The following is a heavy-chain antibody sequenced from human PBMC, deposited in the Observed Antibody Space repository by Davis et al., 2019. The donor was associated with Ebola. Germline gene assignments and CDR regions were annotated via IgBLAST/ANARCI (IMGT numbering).Heavy chain of an antibody. J-gene: IGHJ5*02. CDR2: INGGGGDT. CDR3: GGDPNWESGS. V-gene: IGHV3-23*01. Sequence: GESLKISCAASGFSFSRTDMNWFRQAPGRGPEWVSNINGGGGDTNYADSAKGRFTISRDNSKNTLYLQMDSLRIEDTAQYYCGGDPNWESGSWGQGALVSVSS. CDR1: GFSFSRTD. D-gene: IGHD1-1*01.